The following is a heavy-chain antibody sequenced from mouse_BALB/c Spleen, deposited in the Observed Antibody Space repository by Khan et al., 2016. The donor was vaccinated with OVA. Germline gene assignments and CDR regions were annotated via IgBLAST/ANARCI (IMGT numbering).Heavy chain of an antibody. V-gene: IGHV3-2*02. CDR2: ISYSGNT. CDR1: GYSITTDYA. D-gene: IGHD1-1*01. CDR3: ASVYGGDCDY. J-gene: IGHJ2*01. Sequence: EVQLVESGPGLVKPSQSLSLTCTVTGYSITTDYAWNWIRQFPGNKLEWMGFISYSGNTKYNPSLKSRISITRDTSKNQFFLQLKSVTTEDTARYYCASVYGGDCDYWGQGTTLTVSS.